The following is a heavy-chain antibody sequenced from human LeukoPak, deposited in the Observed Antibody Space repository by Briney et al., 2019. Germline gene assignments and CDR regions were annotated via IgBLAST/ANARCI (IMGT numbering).Heavy chain of an antibody. J-gene: IGHJ4*02. CDR1: GYTFTGYY. CDR3: AGDSAHLRFLEWWDPESGAGNFDY. Sequence: ASVKVSCKASGYTFTGYYMHWVRQAPGQGLEWMGWINPNSGGTNYAQKFQGRVTMTRDTSISTAYMELSRLRSDDTAVYYCAGDSAHLRFLEWWDPESGAGNFDYWGQGTLVTVSS. V-gene: IGHV1-2*02. CDR2: INPNSGGT. D-gene: IGHD3-3*01.